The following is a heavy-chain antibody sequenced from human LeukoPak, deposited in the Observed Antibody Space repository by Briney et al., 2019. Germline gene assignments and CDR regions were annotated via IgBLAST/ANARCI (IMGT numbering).Heavy chain of an antibody. J-gene: IGHJ4*02. Sequence: KPSETLSLTCTVSGGSISSYYWSWIRQPPGKGLEWIGYIYYSGSTNSNPSLKSRVTISVDTSKNQFSLKLSSVTAADTAVYCCARSKDILTGYCFDYWGQGTLVTVSS. V-gene: IGHV4-59*01. CDR1: GGSISSYY. D-gene: IGHD3-9*01. CDR3: ARSKDILTGYCFDY. CDR2: IYYSGST.